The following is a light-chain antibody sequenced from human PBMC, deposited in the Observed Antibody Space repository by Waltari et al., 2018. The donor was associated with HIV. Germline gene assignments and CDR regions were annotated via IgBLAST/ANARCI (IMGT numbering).Light chain of an antibody. V-gene: IGLV2-14*01. J-gene: IGLJ2*01. CDR1: HRDVGGYNY. Sequence: QSALTQPASVSGSPGQSITISCTGTHRDVGGYNYVSWYQQYPGKAPKLMIYDVSNRPSGVSNRFSASKSGNTASLTISGLQAEDEADYYCSSYTSSSTVVFGGGTKLTVL. CDR3: SSYTSSSTVV. CDR2: DVS.